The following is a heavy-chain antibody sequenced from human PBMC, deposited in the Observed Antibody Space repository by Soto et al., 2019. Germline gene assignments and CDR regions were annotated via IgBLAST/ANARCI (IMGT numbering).Heavy chain of an antibody. J-gene: IGHJ5*02. CDR2: IYYSGST. V-gene: IGHV4-59*01. D-gene: IGHD3-9*01. CDR1: GGSISSYY. Sequence: SETLSLTCTVSGGSISSYYWSWIRQPPGKGLEWIGYIYYSGSTNYNPSLKSRVTISVDTSKNQFSLKLSSVTAADTAVYYCARSVYYDILTAGFDPWGQGTLVTVSS. CDR3: ARSVYYDILTAGFDP.